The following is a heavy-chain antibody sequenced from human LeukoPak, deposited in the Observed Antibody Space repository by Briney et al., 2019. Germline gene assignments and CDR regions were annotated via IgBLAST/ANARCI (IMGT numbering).Heavy chain of an antibody. CDR1: GYTFTSYD. V-gene: IGHV7-4-1*02. CDR3: ASSIAVAGTPSPFDY. Sequence: ASVKVSCKASGYTFTSYDINWVRQAPGQGLEWMGWINTNTGNPTYAQGFTGRFVFSLDTSVSTAYLQISSLKAEDTAVYYCASSIAVAGTPSPFDYWGQGTLVTVST. D-gene: IGHD6-19*01. CDR2: INTNTGNP. J-gene: IGHJ4*02.